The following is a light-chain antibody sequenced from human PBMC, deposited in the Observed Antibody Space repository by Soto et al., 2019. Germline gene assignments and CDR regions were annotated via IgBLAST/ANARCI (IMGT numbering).Light chain of an antibody. CDR1: QSVLYSSDNKSY. V-gene: IGKV4-1*01. CDR2: WAS. J-gene: IGKJ5*01. CDR3: QQYYSTPRT. Sequence: IVMTQSPDSLAVSLGERATINCKSSQSVLYSSDNKSYLAWYQQKPGQPPKLLIYWASTRESGVPDRFSGSGSGTDFTLTISSLQAGDVAVYYCQQYYSTPRTFGQGTRLEIK.